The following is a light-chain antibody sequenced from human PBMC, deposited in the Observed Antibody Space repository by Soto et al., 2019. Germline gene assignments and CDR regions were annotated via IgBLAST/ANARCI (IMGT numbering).Light chain of an antibody. Sequence: QSVLTQPPSVSGAPGQRVTISYTGSSSNIGAGYDVHWYQQLPGAAPKLLIYGNSNRPSGVPDRFSGSRSGTSASLAITGLQPGDEADYYCSSFAGIKNLLFGGGTKLTVL. J-gene: IGLJ2*01. CDR1: SSNIGAGYD. CDR3: SSFAGIKNLL. V-gene: IGLV1-40*01. CDR2: GNS.